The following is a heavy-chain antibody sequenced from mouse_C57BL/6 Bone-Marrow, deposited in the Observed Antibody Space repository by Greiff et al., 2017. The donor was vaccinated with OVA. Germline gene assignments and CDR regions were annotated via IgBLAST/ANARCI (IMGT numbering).Heavy chain of an antibody. CDR2: INPSSGYT. CDR1: GYTFTSYW. J-gene: IGHJ4*01. V-gene: IGHV1-7*01. CDR3: ARRIAIDY. Sequence: VQVEESGAELVKPGASVKLSCKASGYTFTSYWMHWVKQRPGQGLEWIGYINPSSGYTKYNQKFKDKATLTVDKSSSTAYMQLSSLTYEDSADYCCARRIAIDYWGQGTSVTFSS.